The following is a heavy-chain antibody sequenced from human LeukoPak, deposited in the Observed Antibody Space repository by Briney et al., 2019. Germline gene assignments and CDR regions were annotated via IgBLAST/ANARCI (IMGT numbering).Heavy chain of an antibody. J-gene: IGHJ3*02. CDR1: GVSFSGYY. Sequence: SETLSLTCAVYGVSFSGYYWSWIRQPPGKGLEWIGEINHSGSTNYNPSLKSRVTISVDTSKNQFSLKLSSVTAADTAVYYCARGKRYCSSTSCYRGAFDIWGQGTMVTVSS. D-gene: IGHD2-2*01. V-gene: IGHV4-34*01. CDR2: INHSGST. CDR3: ARGKRYCSSTSCYRGAFDI.